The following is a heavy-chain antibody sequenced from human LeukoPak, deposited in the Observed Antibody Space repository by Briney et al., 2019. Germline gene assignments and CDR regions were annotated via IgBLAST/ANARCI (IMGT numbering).Heavy chain of an antibody. CDR3: AKLEMATITPNFDY. D-gene: IGHD5-24*01. V-gene: IGHV3-23*01. CDR2: ISGIGDTA. Sequence: PGGSLRLSCAASGFSFSNYAMAWVRQAPGKGLEWVSSISGIGDTAYYADSVKGRFTISRDNSKNTLYLQMNSLRAEDTAVYYCAKLEMATITPNFDYWGQGTLVTVSS. CDR1: GFSFSNYA. J-gene: IGHJ4*02.